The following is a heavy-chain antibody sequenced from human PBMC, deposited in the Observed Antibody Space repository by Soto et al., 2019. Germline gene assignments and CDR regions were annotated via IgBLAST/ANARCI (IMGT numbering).Heavy chain of an antibody. CDR3: ARAYYGYGGNSGYIDP. CDR2: IYYSGST. V-gene: IGHV4-30-4*01. D-gene: IGHD4-17*01. CDR1: GVSLSRGDYY. Sequence: SETLSLTCTVAGVSLSRGDYYWSWLRQPPGKGLEWIGYIYYSGSTYYNPSLKSRVTISVDTSKNQFSLKLSSVTAADTAVYYCARAYYGYGGNSGYIDPWGQGTLVTVSS. J-gene: IGHJ5*02.